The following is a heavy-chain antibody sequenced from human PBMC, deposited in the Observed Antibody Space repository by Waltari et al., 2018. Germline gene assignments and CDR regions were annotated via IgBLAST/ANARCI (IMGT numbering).Heavy chain of an antibody. CDR3: ARAAVTRGWFDI. CDR2: IFSGGDT. Sequence: EVQLVESGGGLTQPGGSLRLSCAASGLTVNSNYMSWVRQAPGKGLEWVSVIFSGGDTYYADSVKGRFTISRDNSKNALYLQMNSLTDEDTAVYFCARAAVTRGWFDIWGQGTMVAVSS. CDR1: GLTVNSNY. V-gene: IGHV3-53*01. D-gene: IGHD4-17*01. J-gene: IGHJ3*02.